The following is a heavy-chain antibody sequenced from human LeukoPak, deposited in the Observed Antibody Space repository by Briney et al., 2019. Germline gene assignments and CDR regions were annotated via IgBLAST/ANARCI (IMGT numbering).Heavy chain of an antibody. CDR2: IYPGDSDT. D-gene: IGHD3-22*01. CDR1: GYNFTSYW. CDR3: ASPDYYDSSGYSPGVGY. J-gene: IGHJ4*02. Sequence: GESLKISCKGSGYNFTSYWIGWVRQMPGKGLEWMGIIYPGDSDTRYSPSFQGQVTISADKSISTAYLQWSSLKASDTAMYYCASPDYYDSSGYSPGVGYWGQGTLVTVSS. V-gene: IGHV5-51*01.